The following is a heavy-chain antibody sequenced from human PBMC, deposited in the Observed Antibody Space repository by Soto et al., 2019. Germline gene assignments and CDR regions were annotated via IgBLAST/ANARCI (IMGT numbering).Heavy chain of an antibody. D-gene: IGHD6-13*01. V-gene: IGHV3-23*01. CDR3: AKDQGSSWYEIDY. CDR2: ISGSGGST. CDR1: GFTFSNYA. Sequence: EVQLLESGGGLVQPGGSLRLSCAASGFTFSNYAVTWVSQAPGKGLEWVSTISGSGGSTYYADSVKGRFTISRDNSKNPLYLQMNSLRAEDTAVYYCAKDQGSSWYEIDYWGQGTLVTVSS. J-gene: IGHJ4*02.